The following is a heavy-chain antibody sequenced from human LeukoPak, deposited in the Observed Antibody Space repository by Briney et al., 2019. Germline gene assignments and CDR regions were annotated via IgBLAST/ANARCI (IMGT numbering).Heavy chain of an antibody. V-gene: IGHV3-30*02. J-gene: IGHJ3*02. Sequence: PGGSLRLPCAASGFTFSSYGMHWVRQAPGKGLEWVAFIRYDGSNKYYADSVKGRFTISRDNSKNTLYLQMNSLRAEDTAVYYCAKDRGARDAFDIWGQGTMVTVSS. CDR2: IRYDGSNK. CDR1: GFTFSSYG. D-gene: IGHD3-10*01. CDR3: AKDRGARDAFDI.